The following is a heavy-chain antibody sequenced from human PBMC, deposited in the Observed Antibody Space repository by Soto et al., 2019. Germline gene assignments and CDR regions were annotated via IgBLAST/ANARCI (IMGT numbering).Heavy chain of an antibody. Sequence: ASVKVSCKASGYTFTGYSMHWVRQAPGQGLEWMGWINPNSGGTNYAQKFQGRVTMTRDTSISTAYMELSRLRSDDTAVYYCARVRIVVVGAATTGGAFDIWGQGTMVTVSS. CDR1: GYTFTGYS. D-gene: IGHD2-15*01. V-gene: IGHV1-2*02. J-gene: IGHJ3*02. CDR2: INPNSGGT. CDR3: ARVRIVVVGAATTGGAFDI.